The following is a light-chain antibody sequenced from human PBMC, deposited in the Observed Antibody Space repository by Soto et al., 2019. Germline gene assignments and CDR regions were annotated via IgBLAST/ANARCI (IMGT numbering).Light chain of an antibody. CDR2: GAS. Sequence: TEYRVTPSWYSGRKANHSFTANSSVSGRYLAWSQQEPGQAPRPLIYGASSRATGIPDRFSGSGSGTDFTLTMSCLESGYCAVYFCKEYGCSPGAFGQGTMVAIK. V-gene: IGKV3-20*01. J-gene: IGKJ1*01. CDR3: KEYGCSPGA. CDR1: SSVSGRY.